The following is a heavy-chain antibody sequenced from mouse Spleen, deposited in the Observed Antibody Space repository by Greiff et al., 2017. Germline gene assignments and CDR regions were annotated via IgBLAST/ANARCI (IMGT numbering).Heavy chain of an antibody. CDR3: ARSYYGNSWFAY. CDR1: GFTFSDYY. J-gene: IGHJ3*01. V-gene: IGHV5-12*02. Sequence: EVQGVESGGGLVQPGGSLKLSCATSGFTFSDYYMYWVRQTPEKRLEWVAYISNGGGSTYYPDTVKGRFTISRDNAKNTLYLQMSRLKSEDTAMYYCARSYYGNSWFAYWGQGTLVTVSA. D-gene: IGHD2-10*01. CDR2: ISNGGGST.